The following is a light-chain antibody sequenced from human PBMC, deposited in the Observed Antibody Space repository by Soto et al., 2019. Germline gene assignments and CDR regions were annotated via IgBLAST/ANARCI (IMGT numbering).Light chain of an antibody. CDR1: QSIGRW. CDR3: QQYNTYSPERT. J-gene: IGKJ1*01. V-gene: IGKV1-5*01. Sequence: DIQMTQSPSTLSAFVGDRVTITCRASQSIGRWLAWYQQKPGKAPKLLINDASSLESGVPSRFSGSGSGTEFTLTISRLQPDDFATYSCQQYNTYSPERTFGQGTKVEVK. CDR2: DAS.